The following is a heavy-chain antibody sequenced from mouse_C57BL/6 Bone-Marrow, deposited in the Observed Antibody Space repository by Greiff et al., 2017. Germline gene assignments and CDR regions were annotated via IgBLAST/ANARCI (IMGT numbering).Heavy chain of an antibody. Sequence: QVQLQQPGAELVKPGASVKLSCQASGYTFTSYWMPWVKQRPGQGLEWIGMIHPNSGSTNYNEKFKSKATLTVDKSSITAYMQLSSLTSEDSAVYYCASYYYGSPHFDYWGQGTTLTVSS. CDR3: ASYYYGSPHFDY. D-gene: IGHD1-1*01. V-gene: IGHV1-64*01. CDR2: IHPNSGST. CDR1: GYTFTSYW. J-gene: IGHJ2*01.